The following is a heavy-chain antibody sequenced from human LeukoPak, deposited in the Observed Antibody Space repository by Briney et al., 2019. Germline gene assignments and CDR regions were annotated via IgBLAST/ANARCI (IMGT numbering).Heavy chain of an antibody. D-gene: IGHD6-19*01. CDR2: INYGGST. J-gene: IGHJ3*01. V-gene: IGHV4-34*01. Sequence: KSSETLSLTCAASEMSFSAYYLNWIRQSPGKGLEWIGEINYGGSTKYTPSLEGRGTILIDTSKNQFSLKLTSVTAADTAVYYCARGFPPGSGSRGSHAFDVWGQGTMVTVSS. CDR3: ARGFPPGSGSRGSHAFDV. CDR1: EMSFSAYY.